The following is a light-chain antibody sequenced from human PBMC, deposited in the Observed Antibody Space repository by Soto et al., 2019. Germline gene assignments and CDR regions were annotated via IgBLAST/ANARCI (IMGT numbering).Light chain of an antibody. Sequence: DIQMTQSPSTLSSSIGDRVTITCRASQSVSGRLAWYQQKPGKPPKLLIYKASNLESGVPSRFSGSGSGTEFTLTINNLQPDDFATYYCQQYYTSSALTFGRGTKVEIE. CDR3: QQYYTSSALT. V-gene: IGKV1-5*03. CDR1: QSVSGR. J-gene: IGKJ1*01. CDR2: KAS.